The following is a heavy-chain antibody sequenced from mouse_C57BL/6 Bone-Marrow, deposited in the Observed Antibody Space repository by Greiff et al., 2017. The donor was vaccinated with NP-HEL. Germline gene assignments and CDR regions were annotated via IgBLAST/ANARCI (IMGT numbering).Heavy chain of an antibody. CDR3: ARLNYGSTRGYYFDY. Sequence: QVQLQQSGPELVKPGASVKISCKASGYAFSSSWMNWVKQRPGKGLEWIGRIYPGDGDTNYNGKFKGKATLTADKSSSTAYTQLSSLTSEDSAVYFCARLNYGSTRGYYFDYWGQGTTLTVSS. D-gene: IGHD1-1*01. V-gene: IGHV1-82*01. J-gene: IGHJ2*01. CDR2: IYPGDGDT. CDR1: GYAFSSSW.